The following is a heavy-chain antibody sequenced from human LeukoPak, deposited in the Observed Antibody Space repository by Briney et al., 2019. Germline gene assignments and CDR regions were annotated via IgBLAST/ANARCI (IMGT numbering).Heavy chain of an antibody. J-gene: IGHJ4*02. D-gene: IGHD3-22*01. CDR1: GYTFTSYD. Sequence: ASVKVSCKASGYTFTSYDINWVRQATGQGLEWMGWMNPNSGNTGYAQKFQGRVTITRNTSISTAYMELSSLRSEDTAVYYCARYYDSSGYYFFDYWGQGTLVTVSS. CDR2: MNPNSGNT. CDR3: ARYYDSSGYYFFDY. V-gene: IGHV1-8*03.